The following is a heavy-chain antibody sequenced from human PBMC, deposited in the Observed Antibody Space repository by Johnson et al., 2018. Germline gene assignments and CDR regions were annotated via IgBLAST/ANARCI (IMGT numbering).Heavy chain of an antibody. J-gene: IGHJ6*02. CDR1: GYSFTSYW. D-gene: IGHD5-18*01. Sequence: VQLVESGAEVKKSGESLKISCKGSGYSFTSYWIGWVRQMPGKGLEWMGIIYPGDFETRYGPSFQGQVTISADKSISTAYLRGSSLKASERAMYYCARLRSETGSYYHGMDVGGQGTTVTVYS. CDR3: ARLRSETGSYYHGMDV. CDR2: IYPGDFET. V-gene: IGHV5-51*01.